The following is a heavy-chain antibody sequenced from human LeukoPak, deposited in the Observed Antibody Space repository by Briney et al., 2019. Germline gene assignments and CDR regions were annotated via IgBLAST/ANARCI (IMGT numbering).Heavy chain of an antibody. Sequence: GGSLRLSCAVSGFTVSGNYMSWVRQAPGKGLEWVSLIYSGGTTYYADSVKGRFTISRDNSKNTLYLQMNSLRAEDTAVYYCAKGERGLLWFGELFYYFEYWGQGILVTVSS. CDR1: GFTVSGNY. CDR2: IYSGGTT. CDR3: AKGERGLLWFGELFYYFEY. D-gene: IGHD3-10*01. V-gene: IGHV3-53*01. J-gene: IGHJ4*02.